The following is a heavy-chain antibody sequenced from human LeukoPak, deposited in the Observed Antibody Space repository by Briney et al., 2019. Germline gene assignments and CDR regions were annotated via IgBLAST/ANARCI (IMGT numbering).Heavy chain of an antibody. J-gene: IGHJ4*02. V-gene: IGHV3-7*01. CDR3: ARDGATIYYYYSGVYYSVSHFDY. Sequence: GGSLRLSCAASGFTFSSYWMSWVRQAPGKGLEWVANIKQDGSEKYYVDSVKGRLTISRDNAKNSLYLQMNSLRAEDTAVYYCARDGATIYYYYSGVYYSVSHFDYWGQGTLVTVSS. CDR1: GFTFSSYW. D-gene: IGHD3-22*01. CDR2: IKQDGSEK.